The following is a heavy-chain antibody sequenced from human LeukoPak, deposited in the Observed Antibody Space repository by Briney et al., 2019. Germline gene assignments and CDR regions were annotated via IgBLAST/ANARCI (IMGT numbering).Heavy chain of an antibody. CDR1: GYTFTCYY. J-gene: IGHJ4*02. V-gene: IGHV1-2*02. D-gene: IGHD3-16*01. CDR3: ARLDHLYVWGSYFSDY. Sequence: ASVKVSCKASGYTFTCYYMHWVRQAPGQGLEWMGWINPNSGGTNYAQKLQGRVTMTTDTFTSTAYMELRSLRSDDTAVYYCARLDHLYVWGSYFSDYWGQGTLVTVSS. CDR2: INPNSGGT.